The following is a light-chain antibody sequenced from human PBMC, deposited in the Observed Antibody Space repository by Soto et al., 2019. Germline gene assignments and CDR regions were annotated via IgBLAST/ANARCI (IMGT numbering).Light chain of an antibody. V-gene: IGKV3-15*01. Sequence: EIVLAQSPATLSVSPGERATLSCRASQSVGSLVAWYQQRPGQPPRLLIYRASSRATGISGSFSGSGSGTEFTLTITSLQSEDFAVYYCQQYNEWPITFGQGTKVDIK. CDR1: QSVGSL. CDR2: RAS. CDR3: QQYNEWPIT. J-gene: IGKJ1*01.